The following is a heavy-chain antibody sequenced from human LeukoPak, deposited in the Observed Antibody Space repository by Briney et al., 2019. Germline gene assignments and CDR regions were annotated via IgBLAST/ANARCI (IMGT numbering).Heavy chain of an antibody. CDR3: ARATGTSNWFDP. CDR2: IYYSGST. Sequence: SETLSLTCTVSGGSISSYYWSWIRQPPGKGLEWIGYIYYSGSTNYNPSLKSRVTISVDTSKNQFSLKLSSVTAADTAVYYCARATGTSNWFDPWGQGTLATVSS. J-gene: IGHJ5*02. V-gene: IGHV4-59*01. CDR1: GGSISSYY. D-gene: IGHD1-7*01.